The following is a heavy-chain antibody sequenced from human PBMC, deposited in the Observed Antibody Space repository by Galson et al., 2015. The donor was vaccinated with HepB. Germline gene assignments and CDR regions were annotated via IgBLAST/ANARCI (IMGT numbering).Heavy chain of an antibody. CDR1: GFTFSSYW. V-gene: IGHV3-74*01. CDR2: INSDGSST. D-gene: IGHD6-19*01. Sequence: SLRLACAASGFTFSSYWMHWVRQAPGKGLVWVSRINSDGSSTSYADSVKGRFTISRDNAKNTLYLQMNSLRAEDTAVYYCGYSSGWYAGYWGQGTLVTVSS. J-gene: IGHJ4*02. CDR3: GYSSGWYAGY.